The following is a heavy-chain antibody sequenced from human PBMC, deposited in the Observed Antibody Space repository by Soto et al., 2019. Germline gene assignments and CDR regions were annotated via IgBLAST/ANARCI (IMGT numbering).Heavy chain of an antibody. D-gene: IGHD6-19*01. Sequence: SSETLSLTCTVSGGSVSTYYWNWIRQPAGKRLEWLGRIYTSGYTKYNPSLKSRDTMSLDTSKRQFSLKLSSVTAADTAVYYCARETVAGTDNWFDPWGQGILVTVSS. CDR3: ARETVAGTDNWFDP. CDR2: IYTSGYT. V-gene: IGHV4-4*07. CDR1: GGSVSTYY. J-gene: IGHJ5*02.